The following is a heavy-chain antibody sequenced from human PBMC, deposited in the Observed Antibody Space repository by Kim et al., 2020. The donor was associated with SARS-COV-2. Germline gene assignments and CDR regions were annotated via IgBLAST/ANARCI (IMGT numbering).Heavy chain of an antibody. D-gene: IGHD3-16*01. CDR2: INPSIGVT. J-gene: IGHJ4*02. V-gene: IGHV1-46*01. CDR1: GYTFSSYF. Sequence: ASVKVSCKASGYTFSSYFIHWVRLVPGQGLEWMGLINPSIGVTRNAQQFQGRVTMTRDTPASTVYVEVSSLRSEDTAVYYCVRDGQTGGFDSWGLGTLVTVSS. CDR3: VRDGQTGGFDS.